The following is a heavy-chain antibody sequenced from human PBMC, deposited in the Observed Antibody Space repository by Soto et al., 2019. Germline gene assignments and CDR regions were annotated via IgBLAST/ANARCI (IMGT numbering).Heavy chain of an antibody. J-gene: IGHJ6*02. V-gene: IGHV3-9*01. CDR2: INWNGDTL. CDR3: AKDTDLVGYDFRPKYGMDV. D-gene: IGHD5-12*01. Sequence: EVRLVESGGGLVQPGKSLRLSCATSGFTFADYAMHWVRQGPGKGLEWVSGINWNGDTLGYADSVRGRFTVSRDNAKNSLHLQMDSVTVEDTSLYYCAKDTDLVGYDFRPKYGMDVWGPGTTVTVSS. CDR1: GFTFADYA.